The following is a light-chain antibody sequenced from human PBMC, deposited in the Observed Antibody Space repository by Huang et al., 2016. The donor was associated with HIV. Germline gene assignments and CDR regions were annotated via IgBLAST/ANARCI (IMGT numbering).Light chain of an antibody. CDR3: QQRSSNWPPEIT. J-gene: IGKJ5*01. V-gene: IGKV3-11*01. Sequence: EIVLTQSPATLSLSPGERATLSCRASQSVGIYLAWYQQKPGQAPRLLIYDTSHRATDIPARVSGSGSGTDFTLTISSLEPEDFAVYYCQQRSSNWPPEITFGQGTRLQMK. CDR1: QSVGIY. CDR2: DTS.